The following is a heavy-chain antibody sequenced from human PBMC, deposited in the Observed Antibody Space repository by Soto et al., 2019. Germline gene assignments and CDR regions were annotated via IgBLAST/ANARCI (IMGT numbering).Heavy chain of an antibody. CDR3: ARDRGVAPPVAGNTHYYYDMDV. J-gene: IGHJ6*03. Sequence: QDQLVQSGAEVKKPGASVTVSCKASGYSFTNYGITWVRQAPGQGLEWMGWISGFNGNTHYAQKLQGRVTMTTDASTSTAYMELRSLRSDDTAVYYCARDRGVAPPVAGNTHYYYDMDVGGKGTTVTVSS. V-gene: IGHV1-18*01. D-gene: IGHD6-19*01. CDR2: ISGFNGNT. CDR1: GYSFTNYG.